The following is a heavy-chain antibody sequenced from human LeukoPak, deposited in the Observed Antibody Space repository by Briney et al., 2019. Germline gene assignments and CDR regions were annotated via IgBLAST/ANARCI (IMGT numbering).Heavy chain of an antibody. D-gene: IGHD1-26*01. CDR1: GGSISSSGYY. CDR2: MYYSGST. V-gene: IGHV4-39*01. CDR3: ARLGYSGSYYERAFDI. Sequence: SETLSLTCTVSGGSISSSGYYWGWIRQPPGKGLEWIGSMYYSGSTYYNPSLMSRVTISADTPKNQFSLKLSSVTAADTAVYYCARLGYSGSYYERAFDIWGQGTMVTVSS. J-gene: IGHJ3*02.